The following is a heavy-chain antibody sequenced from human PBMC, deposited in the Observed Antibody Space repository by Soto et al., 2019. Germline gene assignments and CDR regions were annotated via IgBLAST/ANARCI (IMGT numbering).Heavy chain of an antibody. CDR2: IYYSGST. V-gene: IGHV4-59*08. CDR3: ARLVRGSGWYFDY. J-gene: IGHJ4*02. Sequence: SETLSLTCTVSGGSISSYYWSWIRQPPGKGLEWIGYIYYSGSTNYNPSLKSRVTISVDTSKNQFSLKLSSVTAADTAVYYCARLVRGSGWYFDYWGQGTLVTVSS. CDR1: GGSISSYY. D-gene: IGHD6-19*01.